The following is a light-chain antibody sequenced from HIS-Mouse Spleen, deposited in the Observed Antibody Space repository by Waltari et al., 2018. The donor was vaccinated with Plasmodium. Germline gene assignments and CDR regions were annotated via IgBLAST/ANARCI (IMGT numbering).Light chain of an antibody. J-gene: IGLJ2*01. CDR3: SSYTSSSTLYVV. CDR2: DVS. V-gene: IGLV2-14*03. Sequence: QSALTQPASVSGSPGQSITISCTGTSSDVGGYHYVSWYQQHPGKAPKLMIYDVSNRPSGFSNRFSGSKSGNTASLTISGLQAEDEADYYCSSYTSSSTLYVVFGGGTKLTVL. CDR1: SSDVGGYHY.